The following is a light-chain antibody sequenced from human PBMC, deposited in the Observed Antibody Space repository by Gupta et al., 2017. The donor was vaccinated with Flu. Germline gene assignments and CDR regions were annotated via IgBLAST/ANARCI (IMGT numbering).Light chain of an antibody. J-gene: IGKJ3*01. CDR2: AAS. Sequence: LSASVGDRVTITCRASQGISNYLAWYQQKPGKVPKLLIYAASTLQSGLPSRFSGSGSGTDFTLTISSLQPEDVATYYCQKYNSARFTFGHGTKVDIK. CDR3: QKYNSARFT. V-gene: IGKV1-27*01. CDR1: QGISNY.